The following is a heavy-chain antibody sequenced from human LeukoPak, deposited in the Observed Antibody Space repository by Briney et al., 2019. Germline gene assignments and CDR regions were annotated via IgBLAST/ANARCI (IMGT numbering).Heavy chain of an antibody. Sequence: SETLSLTCTVSGGSISSSSYYWGWIRQPPGKGLEWIGSIYYSGSTYYNPSLKSRVTISVDTSKNQFSLKLSSVTAADTAVYYCARDKITDELRYFDWLLYRGPAAKKMTFDYWGQGTLVTVSS. D-gene: IGHD3-9*01. CDR3: ARDKITDELRYFDWLLYRGPAAKKMTFDY. CDR2: IYYSGST. CDR1: GGSISSSSYY. J-gene: IGHJ4*02. V-gene: IGHV4-39*07.